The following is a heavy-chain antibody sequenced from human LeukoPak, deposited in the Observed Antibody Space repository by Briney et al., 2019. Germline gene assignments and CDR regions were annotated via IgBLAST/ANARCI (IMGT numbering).Heavy chain of an antibody. CDR3: ARDRGLDAGPNDWDYYYGMDV. CDR2: IYYSGGT. D-gene: IGHD1-1*01. CDR1: GGSISSYY. Sequence: SETLSLTCTVSGGSISSYYWSWIRQPPGKGLEWIGYIYYSGGTNYNPSLKSRVTISIDTSKNQFSLKLSSVTAADTAVYYCARDRGLDAGPNDWDYYYGMDVWGQGTTVTVSS. J-gene: IGHJ6*02. V-gene: IGHV4-59*01.